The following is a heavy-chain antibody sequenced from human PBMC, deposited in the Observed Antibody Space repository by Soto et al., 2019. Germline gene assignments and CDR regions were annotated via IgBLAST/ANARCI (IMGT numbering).Heavy chain of an antibody. V-gene: IGHV1-69*02. CDR3: AISILMVYALNVNWFDP. CDR2: IIPILGIA. Sequence: SVKVSCKASGGTFSSYTISWVRQAPGQGLEWMGRIIPILGIANYAQKFQGRVTITADKSTSTAYMELSSLRSEDTAVYYCAISILMVYALNVNWFDPWGQGTLVTVSS. CDR1: GGTFSSYT. D-gene: IGHD2-8*01. J-gene: IGHJ5*02.